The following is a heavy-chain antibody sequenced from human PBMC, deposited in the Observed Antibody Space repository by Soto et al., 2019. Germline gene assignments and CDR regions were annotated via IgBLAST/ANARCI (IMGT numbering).Heavy chain of an antibody. V-gene: IGHV4-4*02. J-gene: IGHJ4*02. CDR1: GASISSDNW. Sequence: QVQLQESGPGLVKPSGTLSLTCAASGASISSDNWWSWVRQPPGKGLEWIGEIYHSGSTNYNPSLKSRVTISIDKSTNQFSLNLSSVTAADTAVYYCARSTVTEDYWGQGTLVTVSS. D-gene: IGHD4-17*01. CDR2: IYHSGST. CDR3: ARSTVTEDY.